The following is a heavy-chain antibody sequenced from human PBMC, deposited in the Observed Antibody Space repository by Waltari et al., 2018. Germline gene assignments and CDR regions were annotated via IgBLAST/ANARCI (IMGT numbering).Heavy chain of an antibody. V-gene: IGHV4-39*07. CDR2: IYYSGST. CDR1: GGSLSTRTYY. D-gene: IGHD4-4*01. Sequence: LQLQESGPGLVKPSETLSLPCPVSGGSLSTRTYYWVWIRQPPGKGLEWLGSIYYSGSTYYNPSLKSRVTISVDTSKNQFSLKLSSVTAADTAVYYCSGATGGRDAFDIWGQGTMVTVSS. CDR3: SGATGGRDAFDI. J-gene: IGHJ3*02.